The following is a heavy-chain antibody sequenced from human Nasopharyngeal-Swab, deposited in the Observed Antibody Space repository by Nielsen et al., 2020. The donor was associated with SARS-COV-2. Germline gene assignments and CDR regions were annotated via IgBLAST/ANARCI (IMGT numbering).Heavy chain of an antibody. CDR2: IYSDGST. V-gene: IGHV3-66*01. CDR3: ARDNRLQLWLRFYGLDV. CDR1: GITVSSNY. J-gene: IGHJ6*02. D-gene: IGHD5-18*01. Sequence: GSLRLSCAASGITVSSNYMTWVRQAPGKGLEWVSLIYSDGSTYYSDSVRGRFTISRDNSKNTLYLQMNYLRAEDTALYYCARDNRLQLWLRFYGLDVWGQGTTVTVSS.